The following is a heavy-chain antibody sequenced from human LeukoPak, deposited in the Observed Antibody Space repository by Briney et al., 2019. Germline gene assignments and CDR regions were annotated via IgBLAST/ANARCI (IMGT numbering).Heavy chain of an antibody. J-gene: IGHJ4*02. CDR3: AKERGQWLDY. CDR1: GFTFSSYG. Sequence: GGSLRLSCAASGFTFSSYGMHWVRQAPGKGLEWVAFIRYDGSNKYYADSVKGRFTISRDNSKNTLYLQVNSLRAEDTAVYYCAKERGQWLDYWGQGTLVTVSS. D-gene: IGHD6-19*01. CDR2: IRYDGSNK. V-gene: IGHV3-30*02.